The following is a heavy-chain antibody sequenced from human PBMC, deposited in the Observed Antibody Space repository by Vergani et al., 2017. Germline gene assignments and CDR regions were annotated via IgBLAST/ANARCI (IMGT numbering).Heavy chain of an antibody. Sequence: EVQLLESGGGLVQPGGSLRLSCAASGFTFSSYMSWVRQAPGKGLEWVSVFYGGSSAYYADSVKGRFTISRDNSKNTLYLQINSLRAEDTAVYYCARVTPSHFDYWGPGTLVTVSS. D-gene: IGHD2-15*01. CDR1: GFTFSSY. V-gene: IGHV3-66*01. CDR2: FYGGSSA. J-gene: IGHJ4*02. CDR3: ARVTPSHFDY.